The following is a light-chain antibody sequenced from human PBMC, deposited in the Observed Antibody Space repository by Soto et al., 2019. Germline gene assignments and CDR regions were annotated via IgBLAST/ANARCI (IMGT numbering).Light chain of an antibody. CDR2: EVS. CDR3: SSYTSSSTLV. Sequence: QSALTQPASVSGSPGQSITISCTGTSSDVGGYNSVSWYQQHPGKAPKLMIYEVSDRPSGVSIRFSASKSGNTASLTISGLQAEDEADYYYSSYTSSSTLVFGTGTKVTVL. J-gene: IGLJ1*01. V-gene: IGLV2-14*01. CDR1: SSDVGGYNS.